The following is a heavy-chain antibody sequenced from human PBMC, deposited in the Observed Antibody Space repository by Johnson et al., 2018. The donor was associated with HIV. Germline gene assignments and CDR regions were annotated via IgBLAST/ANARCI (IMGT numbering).Heavy chain of an antibody. Sequence: QVQLVESGGGVVQPGRSLRLSCAASGFTISTYAMHWVRQAPGKGLEWVAVLSYDGSNKYYADSVKGRFTIFRDNSENTLFLQMNRLRAEDTAVYYCAKDRTNWGYDAFDFWGQGTMVTVSS. V-gene: IGHV3-30-3*01. CDR2: LSYDGSNK. D-gene: IGHD3-16*01. CDR3: AKDRTNWGYDAFDF. J-gene: IGHJ3*01. CDR1: GFTISTYA.